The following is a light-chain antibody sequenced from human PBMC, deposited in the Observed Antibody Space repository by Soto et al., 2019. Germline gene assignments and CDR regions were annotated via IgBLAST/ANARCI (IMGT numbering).Light chain of an antibody. J-gene: IGKJ4*01. CDR2: ATS. V-gene: IGKV1-27*01. Sequence: DVQMTQSPSSLSAFLGDRDTITCRASQGIAPYLAWFQQKPGKVPKILIYATSTLQSGVPSRFSGSGSGTDLTLTINSLQPEDVGTYYCQKYNSAPLTFGGGTKV. CDR3: QKYNSAPLT. CDR1: QGIAPY.